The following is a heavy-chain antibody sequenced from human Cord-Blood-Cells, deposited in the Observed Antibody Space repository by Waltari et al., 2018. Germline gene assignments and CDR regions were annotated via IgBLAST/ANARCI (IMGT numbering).Heavy chain of an antibody. CDR2: ISYDGSNK. D-gene: IGHD2-15*01. Sequence: QVQLVESGGGVVQPGGYLRLSSAASGFTFRSYAMLWVGHAPGKGLVWVAVISYDGSNKYYADSVKGRFTISRDNSKNTLYLQMNSLRAEDTAVYYCARDQDKLLTYYGMDVWGQGTTVTVSS. J-gene: IGHJ6*02. V-gene: IGHV3-30-3*01. CDR3: ARDQDKLLTYYGMDV. CDR1: GFTFRSYA.